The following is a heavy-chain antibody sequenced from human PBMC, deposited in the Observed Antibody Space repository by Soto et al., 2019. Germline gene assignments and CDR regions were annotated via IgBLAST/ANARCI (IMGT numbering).Heavy chain of an antibody. V-gene: IGHV3-23*01. J-gene: IGHJ1*01. D-gene: IGHD6-19*01. CDR3: AKADGEQWLIPHLDN. CDR2: ISCCGGST. Sequence: SGGSLRLSCEASGFNFKKFAMGWVRQAPGEGLEWVSGISCCGGSTFYADSVKGRFSLARDDSKNTLSLQLNSLRVEDTAHYYCAKADGEQWLIPHLDNWGQGTQVTVSS. CDR1: GFNFKKFA.